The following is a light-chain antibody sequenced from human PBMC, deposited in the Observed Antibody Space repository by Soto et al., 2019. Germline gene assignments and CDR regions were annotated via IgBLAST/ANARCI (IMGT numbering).Light chain of an antibody. Sequence: AIQLTQSPSSLSASVGDRVTITCRASQDISSALAWYQHQPGKTPKSLMFGASNSESGVPSRFSGSGSGTDFTLTISSLQPEDFATYYCQQFNTYPRTFGPGTKVDVK. CDR3: QQFNTYPRT. CDR2: GAS. V-gene: IGKV1-13*02. CDR1: QDISSA. J-gene: IGKJ3*01.